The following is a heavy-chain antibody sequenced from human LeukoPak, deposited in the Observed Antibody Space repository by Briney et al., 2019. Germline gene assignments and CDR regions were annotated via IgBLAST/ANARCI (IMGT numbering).Heavy chain of an antibody. CDR3: ARSKSYSSGWTDFDC. CDR1: GFTFSSHD. D-gene: IGHD6-19*01. CDR2: IGTAGNT. V-gene: IGHV3-13*01. J-gene: IGHJ4*02. Sequence: GGSLRLSCAASGFTFSSHDMHWVRQPTGKGLEWVSVIGTAGNTYYTDSVKGRFTVSRENAKNSLYLQMDNLRAEDTAVYYCARSKSYSSGWTDFDCWGQGTLVTVSS.